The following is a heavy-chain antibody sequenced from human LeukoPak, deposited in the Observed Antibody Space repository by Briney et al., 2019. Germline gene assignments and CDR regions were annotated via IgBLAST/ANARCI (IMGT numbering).Heavy chain of an antibody. Sequence: ASVKVSCTASGYTFTDYYIHWVRQAPGEGLEWMAWINPNSGGTYYAQNFHDRITLTRDTSISTAYMELSRLRSDDTAIYYCARANAFYCSSTSCLFDYWGQGTLVTVSS. CDR2: INPNSGGT. D-gene: IGHD2-2*01. CDR1: GYTFTDYY. J-gene: IGHJ4*02. V-gene: IGHV1-2*02. CDR3: ARANAFYCSSTSCLFDY.